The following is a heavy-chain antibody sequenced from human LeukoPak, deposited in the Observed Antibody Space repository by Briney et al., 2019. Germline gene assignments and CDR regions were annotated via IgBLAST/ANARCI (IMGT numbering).Heavy chain of an antibody. CDR1: GFTVSSNY. J-gene: IGHJ6*02. CDR3: ARPVVPAAPYYYYGMDV. CDR2: ISSNGGST. D-gene: IGHD2-15*01. Sequence: PGGSLRLSCAVSGFTVSSNYMSWVRQAPGKGLEYVSAISSNGGSTYYANSVKGRFTISRDNSKNTLYLQMGSLRAEDMAVYYCARPVVPAAPYYYYGMDVWGQGTTVTVSS. V-gene: IGHV3-64*01.